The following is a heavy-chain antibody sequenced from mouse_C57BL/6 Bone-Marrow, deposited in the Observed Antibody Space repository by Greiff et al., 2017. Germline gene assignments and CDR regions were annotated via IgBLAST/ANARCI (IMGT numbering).Heavy chain of an antibody. J-gene: IGHJ1*03. Sequence: EVQGVESGGGLVQPGGSLSLSCAASGFTFTDYYMSWVRQPPGKALEWLGFIRNKANGYTTEYSASVKGRFTISRDNSQSILYLQMNALRAEDSATYYCARPLYYGNYVSYWYFDVWGTGTTVTVSS. V-gene: IGHV7-3*01. CDR1: GFTFTDYY. D-gene: IGHD2-1*01. CDR3: ARPLYYGNYVSYWYFDV. CDR2: IRNKANGYTT.